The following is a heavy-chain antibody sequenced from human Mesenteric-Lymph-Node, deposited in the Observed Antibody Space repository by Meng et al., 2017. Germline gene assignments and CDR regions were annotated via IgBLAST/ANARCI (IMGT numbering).Heavy chain of an antibody. CDR3: ARVGRGILEG. D-gene: IGHD3-16*01. J-gene: IGHJ4*02. CDR1: GGSVSSGSYY. V-gene: IGHV4-61*01. Sequence: HGLRHASGPGLVRPSEPLSLTCTVSGGSVSSGSYYWSWIRQPPGKGLEWIGYIYYTGSTNYNPSLKSRLTISVDTSKNQFSLKLSSVTAADTAVYYCARVGRGILEGWGQGTLVTVSS. CDR2: IYYTGST.